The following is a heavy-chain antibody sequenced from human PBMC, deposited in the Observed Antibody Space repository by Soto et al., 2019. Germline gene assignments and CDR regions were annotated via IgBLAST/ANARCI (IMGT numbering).Heavy chain of an antibody. V-gene: IGHV1-24*01. Sequence: ASVKVSCKVSGYTLTELSMHWVRQAPGKGLEWMGGFDPEDGETIYAQKFQGRVTMTEDTSTDTAYMELSSLRSEDTAVYYCATGPRFAAEREDYYDNYWGQGTLVTVSS. J-gene: IGHJ4*02. CDR1: GYTLTELS. CDR3: ATGPRFAAEREDYYDNY. D-gene: IGHD3-22*01. CDR2: FDPEDGET.